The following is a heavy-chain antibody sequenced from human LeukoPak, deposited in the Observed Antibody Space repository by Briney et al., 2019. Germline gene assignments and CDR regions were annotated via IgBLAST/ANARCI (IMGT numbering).Heavy chain of an antibody. D-gene: IGHD1-26*01. V-gene: IGHV3-74*01. CDR1: RFTFSSYW. CDR3: ARVSVGAYYFDY. J-gene: IGHJ4*02. Sequence: GGSLRLSCAASRFTFSSYWMHWVRQAPGKRLVWVSRINSDGSTTSYADSVKGRFTISRDNAKNTLYLQMNSLRAEDTAVYYCARVSVGAYYFDYWGQGTLVTVSS. CDR2: INSDGSTT.